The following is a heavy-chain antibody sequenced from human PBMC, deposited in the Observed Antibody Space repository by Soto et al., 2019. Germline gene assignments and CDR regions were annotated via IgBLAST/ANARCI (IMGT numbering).Heavy chain of an antibody. Sequence: ASVKVSGKASGFTFTGSAVQWVRQARGQRVEWIGWIVVGSGNTNYAQKFQERVSITRDMSTSTAYMELSRLRSEDTAVYYCAAGSTNYYDGSGYFSGMDVWGQGTTVTVSS. D-gene: IGHD3-22*01. CDR3: AAGSTNYYDGSGYFSGMDV. V-gene: IGHV1-58*01. CDR1: GFTFTGSA. CDR2: IVVGSGNT. J-gene: IGHJ6*02.